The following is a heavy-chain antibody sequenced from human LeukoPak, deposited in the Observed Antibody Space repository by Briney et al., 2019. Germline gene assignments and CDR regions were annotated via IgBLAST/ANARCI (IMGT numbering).Heavy chain of an antibody. CDR1: GGSIGGYY. J-gene: IGHJ3*02. CDR2: IYHTGST. Sequence: SETLSLTCTVSGGSIGGYYWSWIRQPPEKGLEWIGYIYHTGSTSYSPSLMSRLTISVDTSKKQFSLKLNSVTAADTAVYYCARDRTAAGIDTFDIWGQGTMVTVSS. V-gene: IGHV4-59*01. CDR3: ARDRTAAGIDTFDI. D-gene: IGHD6-19*01.